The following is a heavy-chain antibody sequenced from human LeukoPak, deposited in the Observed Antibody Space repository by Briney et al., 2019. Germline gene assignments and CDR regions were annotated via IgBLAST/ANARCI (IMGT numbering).Heavy chain of an antibody. CDR3: TTVVVREVALSPIDL. Sequence: PGGSLRLSCVASGFTFDDYAMEWVRQAPGKGLKWVSLISGDGGRTYYADSVKGRFTISRDNSKNSLYLQMNSLRTEDTALYYCTTVVVREVALSPIDLWGQGALFTVSS. CDR2: ISGDGGRT. V-gene: IGHV3-43*02. D-gene: IGHD2-2*01. CDR1: GFTFDDYA. J-gene: IGHJ5*02.